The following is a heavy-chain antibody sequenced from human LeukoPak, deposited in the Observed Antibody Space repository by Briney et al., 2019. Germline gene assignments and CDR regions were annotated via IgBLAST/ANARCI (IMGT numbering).Heavy chain of an antibody. D-gene: IGHD4/OR15-4a*01. J-gene: IGHJ4*02. CDR3: ARRAGAYSHPYDY. V-gene: IGHV3-21*04. Sequence: GGSLRLSCAASGFTFSSFNMNWVRQAPGKGLEWVSSISTSSSYIYYADSVKGRFTISRDNARNSLYLQMNSLRAEDTAVYYCARRAGAYSHPYDYWGQGTLVTVSS. CDR2: ISTSSSYI. CDR1: GFTFSSFN.